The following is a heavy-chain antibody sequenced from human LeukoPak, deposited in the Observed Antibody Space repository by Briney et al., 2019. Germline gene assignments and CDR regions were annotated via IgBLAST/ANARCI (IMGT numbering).Heavy chain of an antibody. CDR3: AGPGIAAAGLGDAFDI. D-gene: IGHD6-13*01. J-gene: IGHJ3*02. V-gene: IGHV1-2*02. CDR2: INPNSGDT. Sequence: ASVKVSCKASGYSFIDFYIHFVRQAPGQGLEWMGWINPNSGDTKYAQTFQGRVTMTRDTSISTAYMELSRLRSDDTAVYYCAGPGIAAAGLGDAFDIWGQGTMVTVSS. CDR1: GYSFIDFY.